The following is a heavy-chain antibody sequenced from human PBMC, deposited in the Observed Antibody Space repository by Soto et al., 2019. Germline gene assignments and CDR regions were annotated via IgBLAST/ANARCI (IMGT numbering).Heavy chain of an antibody. D-gene: IGHD2-21*02. J-gene: IGHJ4*02. CDR2: IKPDGSEK. CDR3: ARGHCGRDY. V-gene: IGHV3-7*01. Sequence: EVHLVESGGGLVQPGGSLRLSCAASEFSFSQHWMSWVRQALGKGLEWVADIKPDGSEKYYVDSVKGRFTISRDNAKNSVYLQMNSLRAEDTAMYYCARGHCGRDYWGQGTLVTVSS. CDR1: EFSFSQHW.